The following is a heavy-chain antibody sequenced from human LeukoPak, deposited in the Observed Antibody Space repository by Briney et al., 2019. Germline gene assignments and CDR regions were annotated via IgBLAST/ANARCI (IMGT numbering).Heavy chain of an antibody. V-gene: IGHV3-9*01. CDR1: GFTFDDYA. Sequence: GRSLRLSCAASGFTFDDYAMHWVRQAPGKGLEWVSGISWNSGSIGYADSVKGRFTISRDNAKNSLYLQMNSLRAEDTALYYCAKDLVATIRGRFDPWGEGTLVTVSS. J-gene: IGHJ5*02. CDR2: ISWNSGSI. D-gene: IGHD5-12*01. CDR3: AKDLVATIRGRFDP.